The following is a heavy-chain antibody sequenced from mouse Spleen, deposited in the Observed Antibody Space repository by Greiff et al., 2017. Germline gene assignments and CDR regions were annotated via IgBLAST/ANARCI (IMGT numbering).Heavy chain of an antibody. Sequence: EVKLVESGPELVKPGASVKIPCKASGYTFTDYNMDWVKQSHGKSLEWIGDINPNNGGTIYNQKFKGKATLTVDKSSSTAYMELRSLTSEDTAVYYCARLGGYYGGAMDYWGQGTSVTVSS. CDR3: ARLGGYYGGAMDY. CDR2: INPNNGGT. V-gene: IGHV1-18*01. CDR1: GYTFTDYN. J-gene: IGHJ4*01. D-gene: IGHD2-3*01.